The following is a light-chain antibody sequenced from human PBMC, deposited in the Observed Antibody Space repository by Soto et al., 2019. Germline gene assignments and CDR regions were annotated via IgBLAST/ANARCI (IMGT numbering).Light chain of an antibody. V-gene: IGKV1-27*01. J-gene: IGKJ4*01. CDR1: QGIAPD. CDR3: QKYNSARLT. Sequence: DVQMTQSPSSLSAFVGDRVTITCRARQGIAPDLAWFQQKPGKVPKLLIYATSTLQSGVPSRFSGSGSGTDFPLTLNSLQPEDVGTYYCQKYNSARLTFGGGTNVEI. CDR2: ATS.